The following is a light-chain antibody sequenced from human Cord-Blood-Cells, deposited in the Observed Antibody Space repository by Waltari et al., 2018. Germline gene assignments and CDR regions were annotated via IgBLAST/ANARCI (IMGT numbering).Light chain of an antibody. J-gene: IGLJ1*01. Sequence: SVLTQPHSVSGAPGQRVTISRTGSSSNIGAGYDVHWYQQLPGTAPKLLIYGNSNRPSGVPDRFSGSKSGTSASLAITGLQAEDEADYYCQSYDSSLSGYVFGTGTKVTVL. CDR3: QSYDSSLSGYV. V-gene: IGLV1-40*01. CDR2: GNS. CDR1: SSNIGAGYD.